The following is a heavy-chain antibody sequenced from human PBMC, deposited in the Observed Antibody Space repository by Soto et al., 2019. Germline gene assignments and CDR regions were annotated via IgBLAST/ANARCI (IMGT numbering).Heavy chain of an antibody. J-gene: IGHJ4*02. CDR3: AKEVAVAGTAYFDY. CDR2: ISVSGGST. Sequence: WGSLRLSCAASGFTFSSYAMSWVRQAPWKWLEWVSAISVSGGSTYYADSVKVRFTISRDNSKNTLYLQMNSLRAQDTAVYYSAKEVAVAGTAYFDYWGQGTLVTVYS. V-gene: IGHV3-23*01. D-gene: IGHD6-19*01. CDR1: GFTFSSYA.